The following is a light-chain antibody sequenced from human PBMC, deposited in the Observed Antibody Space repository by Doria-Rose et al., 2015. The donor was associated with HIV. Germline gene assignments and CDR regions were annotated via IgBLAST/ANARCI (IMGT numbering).Light chain of an antibody. CDR3: CSYAGTPLV. V-gene: IGLV2-23*02. CDR2: EVN. Sequence: SFTGTSHAVGSYNLVSWYQQHPGKAPKLMIYEVNKRPSGVSYRFSGSKSGNTASLTISGLQAEDEADYYCCSYAGTPLVFGSGTKVTAL. CDR1: SHAVGSYNL. J-gene: IGLJ1*01.